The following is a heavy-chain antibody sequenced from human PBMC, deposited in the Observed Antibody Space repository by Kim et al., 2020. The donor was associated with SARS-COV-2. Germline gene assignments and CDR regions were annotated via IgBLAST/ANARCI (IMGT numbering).Heavy chain of an antibody. V-gene: IGHV3-21*01. CDR3: ARDIYGDYGQDI. J-gene: IGHJ3*02. D-gene: IGHD4-17*01. Sequence: YYADSMKGRFTISRDNAKNSLYLQMTSLRAEDTAVYYCARDIYGDYGQDIWGQGTMVTVSS.